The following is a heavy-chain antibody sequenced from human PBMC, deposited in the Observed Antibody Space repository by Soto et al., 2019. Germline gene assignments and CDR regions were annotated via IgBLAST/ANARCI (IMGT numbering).Heavy chain of an antibody. CDR2: IYSNNGGT. CDR3: ARDCDDGGFCPH. D-gene: IGHD2-15*01. Sequence: HPGGSLRLSCAASGFTVRAYYMSWVRQATGKGLEWVSVIYSNNGGTYYADSVKGRFTISTDNSKNTVNLQMNSLRAEDTAIYYCARDCDDGGFCPHWGQGTLVTVSS. V-gene: IGHV3-53*01. J-gene: IGHJ4*02. CDR1: GFTVRAYY.